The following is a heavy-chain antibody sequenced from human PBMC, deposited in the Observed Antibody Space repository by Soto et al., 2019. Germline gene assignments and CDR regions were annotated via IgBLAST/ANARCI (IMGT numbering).Heavy chain of an antibody. CDR3: AKAAGYSYGSLNYSACMYV. J-gene: IGHJ6*03. Sequence: QKLEWMGRIIPILGIANYAQKFQGRVTITADKSTSTAYMELSRLRSEDTAVYYCAKAAGYSYGSLNYSACMYVCGKGNTLTVSS. V-gene: IGHV1-69*04. CDR2: IIPILGIA. D-gene: IGHD5-18*01.